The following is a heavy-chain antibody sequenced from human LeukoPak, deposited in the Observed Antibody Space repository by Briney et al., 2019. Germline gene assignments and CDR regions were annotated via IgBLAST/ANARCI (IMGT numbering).Heavy chain of an antibody. D-gene: IGHD2-2*01. CDR3: ARDQYCSSYSCSFDY. CDR1: GDSVSSNSVA. CDR2: TYYRSQWYN. Sequence: LSQTLSLTCAISGDSVSSNSVAWNWIRQSPSSGLEWLGRTYYRSQWYNEYAESVRSRITINPDTSKNQFSLQLNSVTPEDTAVYYCARDQYCSSYSCSFDYWGQGTLVTVSS. J-gene: IGHJ4*02. V-gene: IGHV6-1*01.